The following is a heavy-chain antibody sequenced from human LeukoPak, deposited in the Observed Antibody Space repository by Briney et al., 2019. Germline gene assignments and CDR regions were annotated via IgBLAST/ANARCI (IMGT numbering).Heavy chain of an antibody. CDR2: IQQHGSET. CDR1: GFPFDTYG. V-gene: IGHV3-7*01. Sequence: GGSLRLSCAASGFPFDTYGMHWVRQAPGKGLEWVANIQQHGSETYYGDSVKGRFTISRDNAKNSLYLQMNSLRAEDTAVYYCATYSSSNGREFQYWGQGTLVTVSS. D-gene: IGHD2-2*01. CDR3: ATYSSSNGREFQY. J-gene: IGHJ1*01.